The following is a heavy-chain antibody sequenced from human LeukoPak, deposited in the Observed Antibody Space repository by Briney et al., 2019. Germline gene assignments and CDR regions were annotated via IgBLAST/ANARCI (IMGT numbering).Heavy chain of an antibody. V-gene: IGHV1-8*01. Sequence: ASVKVSCKASGYTFTSYDINWVRQATGQGLEWMGWMNPNSGNTGYAQKFQGRVTMTRNTSISTAYMELSSLRFEDTAVYYCARGAGVGATLDYWGQGTLVTVSS. CDR2: MNPNSGNT. J-gene: IGHJ4*02. D-gene: IGHD1-26*01. CDR1: GYTFTSYD. CDR3: ARGAGVGATLDY.